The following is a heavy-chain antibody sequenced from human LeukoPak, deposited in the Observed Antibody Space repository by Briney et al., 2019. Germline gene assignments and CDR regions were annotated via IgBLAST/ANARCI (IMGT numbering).Heavy chain of an antibody. CDR1: GGTFSGYY. Sequence: PSETLSLTCAVYGGTFSGYYWSWIRQPPGKGLEWIGEINHSGTINQNPSLKSRLTVSVDTSKNQFSLNLKSVTAADTAVYYCARSPRGSGSSTLLGVAFDIWGQGTMVTVSS. CDR3: ARSPRGSGSSTLLGVAFDI. CDR2: INHSGTI. V-gene: IGHV4-34*01. D-gene: IGHD3-10*01. J-gene: IGHJ3*02.